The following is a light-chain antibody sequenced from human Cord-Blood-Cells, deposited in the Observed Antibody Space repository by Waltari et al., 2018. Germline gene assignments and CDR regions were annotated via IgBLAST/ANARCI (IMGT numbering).Light chain of an antibody. CDR3: QQYYSTPPT. V-gene: IGKV4-1*01. J-gene: IGKJ1*01. CDR2: WAS. Sequence: DIVMTQSPDALAVSLGERATINCNSRQSVLYSSNNNNYLAWDQQKPGQPPKLLIDWASTRESGVPDRFSGSGSGTDFTLTISSLQAEDVAVYYCQQYYSTPPTFGQGTKVEIK. CDR1: QSVLYSSNNNNY.